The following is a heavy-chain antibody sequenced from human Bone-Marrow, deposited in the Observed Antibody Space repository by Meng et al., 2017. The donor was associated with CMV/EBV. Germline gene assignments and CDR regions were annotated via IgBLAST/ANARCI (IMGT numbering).Heavy chain of an antibody. V-gene: IGHV1-69*01. D-gene: IGHD1-26*01. Sequence: SRDANSRGRQAPGQGQEGMGGKRKIFSTANYAQKCKGRGTITADESTSTAYMELSSLRTEDTAVEDCARERTKEWELDNGYYFDYWGQGTLVTVSS. CDR1: SRDA. CDR2: KRKIFSTA. J-gene: IGHJ4*02. CDR3: ARERTKEWELDNGYYFDY.